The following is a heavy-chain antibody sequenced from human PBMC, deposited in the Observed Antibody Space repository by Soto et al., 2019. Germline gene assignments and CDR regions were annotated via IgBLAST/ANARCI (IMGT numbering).Heavy chain of an antibody. Sequence: GGSLRLSCAASGFTFSSYAMHWVRQAPGKGLEWVAVISYDGSDKYYADSVKGRFTISRDNSKNTLNLQMNSLRADDTAVYYCAKALGELSPESYDYWGQGT. D-gene: IGHD3-16*02. V-gene: IGHV3-30*18. J-gene: IGHJ4*02. CDR2: ISYDGSDK. CDR3: AKALGELSPESYDY. CDR1: GFTFSSYA.